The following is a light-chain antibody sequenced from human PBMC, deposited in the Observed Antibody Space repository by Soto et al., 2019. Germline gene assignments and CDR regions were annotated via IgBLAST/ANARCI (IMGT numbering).Light chain of an antibody. CDR2: SNN. Sequence: QSVLTQPPSASGTPGQRVTISCSGSSSNIGSNYVYWYQQLPGTAPKLLIYSNNQRPSGVPDRFSGSKSGTSASLAISGLQSEDEADYYCAAWDDSLSGFYVFGTGTKLTVL. CDR3: AAWDDSLSGFYV. CDR1: SSNIGSNY. V-gene: IGLV1-47*02. J-gene: IGLJ1*01.